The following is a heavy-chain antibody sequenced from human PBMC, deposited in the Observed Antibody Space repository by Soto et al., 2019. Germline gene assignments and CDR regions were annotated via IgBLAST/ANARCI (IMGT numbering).Heavy chain of an antibody. Sequence: DVQLQESGGALIQPGGSLRLSCTASGFPFNFYSMNWVRQAPGKGPEWISFITSTSSVVNYADSVRGRFTVSRDNGAKSLYLHMTGLRDEDTAVYYCARDGKGAAYKNGPHYFDQWGQGALVTVSS. CDR1: GFPFNFYS. J-gene: IGHJ4*02. V-gene: IGHV3-48*02. CDR3: ARDGKGAAYKNGPHYFDQ. CDR2: ITSTSSVV. D-gene: IGHD2-8*01.